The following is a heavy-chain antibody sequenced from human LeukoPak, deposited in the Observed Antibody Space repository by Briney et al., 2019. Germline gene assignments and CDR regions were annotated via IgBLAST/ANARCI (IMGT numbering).Heavy chain of an antibody. CDR2: ISFDGRAQ. CDR3: ARDRGPTIAVPYYFDY. D-gene: IGHD6-19*01. J-gene: IGHJ4*02. V-gene: IGHV3-30*09. Sequence: GGSLRLSCVASGFTFSSYALHWVRQAPGRGLEGVGVISFDGRAQYYVDSLTGRIGLSRDNSKNTMYLQFYSLKTEDTAVYYCARDRGPTIAVPYYFDYWGQGILVTVSS. CDR1: GFTFSSYA.